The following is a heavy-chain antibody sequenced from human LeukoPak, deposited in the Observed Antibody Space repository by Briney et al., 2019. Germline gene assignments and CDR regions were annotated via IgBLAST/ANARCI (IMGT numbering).Heavy chain of an antibody. Sequence: GGSLRLSCAASGFTVSSNYMSWVRQAPGKGLEWVAVIRYVGSDKYYADSVKGRFTISRDNSQNTMYLQMNSLRVEDTAVYYCARENDYALDYWGQGTLVTVSS. CDR1: GFTVSSNY. D-gene: IGHD4-17*01. J-gene: IGHJ4*02. V-gene: IGHV3-33*08. CDR2: IRYVGSDK. CDR3: ARENDYALDY.